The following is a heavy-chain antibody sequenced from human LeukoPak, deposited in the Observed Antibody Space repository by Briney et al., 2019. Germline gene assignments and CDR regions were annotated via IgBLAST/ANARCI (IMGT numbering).Heavy chain of an antibody. CDR3: TPTSTDMDV. Sequence: GGSLRLSCAASGYTFSSYEMNWVRQAPGKGLEWVSYISSSGSTINFADSVKGRFTISRDNAKSSLFLQMNSLRAEDTAVYYCTPTSTDMDVWGKGTTVTVSS. V-gene: IGHV3-48*03. CDR1: GYTFSSYE. CDR2: ISSSGSTI. J-gene: IGHJ6*03. D-gene: IGHD2-2*01.